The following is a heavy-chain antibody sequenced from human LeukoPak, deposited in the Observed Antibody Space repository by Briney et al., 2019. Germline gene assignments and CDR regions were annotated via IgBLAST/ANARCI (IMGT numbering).Heavy chain of an antibody. CDR2: IYTSGST. CDR3: ARDAEWFGELQNWFDP. D-gene: IGHD3-10*01. J-gene: IGHJ5*02. V-gene: IGHV4-61*02. Sequence: PSESLSLTCTDSGGSISSGSYYWSWIRQPAGKGLEWIGRIYTSGSTNYNPSLKSRVTISVDTSKNQFSLKLSSVTAADTAVYYCARDAEWFGELQNWFDPWGQGTLVTVSS. CDR1: GGSISSGSYY.